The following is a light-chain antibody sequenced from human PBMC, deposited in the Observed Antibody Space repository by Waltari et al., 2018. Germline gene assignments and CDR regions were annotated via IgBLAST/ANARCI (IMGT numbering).Light chain of an antibody. CDR3: QQANSFPLLT. J-gene: IGKJ4*01. Sequence: DIQMTQSPSSVSASVGDRVTITCRASQDISSWLAWYQQQPGKAPKLLIYAASSLQSGVPSRFSGGGSGTDFTLTISSLQPEDFATYYCQQANSFPLLTFGGGTKVELK. CDR2: AAS. CDR1: QDISSW. V-gene: IGKV1-12*01.